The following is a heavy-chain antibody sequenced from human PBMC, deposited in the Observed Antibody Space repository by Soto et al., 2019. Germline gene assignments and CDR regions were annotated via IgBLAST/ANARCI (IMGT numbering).Heavy chain of an antibody. J-gene: IGHJ6*02. D-gene: IGHD3-3*01. CDR3: ARIGYDFWSGYYYYHYGMDV. CDR2: IYYSGST. CDR1: GGSISSSSYY. V-gene: IGHV4-39*01. Sequence: SETLSLTCTFSGGSISSSSYYWGWIRQPPGKGLEWIGSIYYSGSTYYNPSLKSRVTISVDTSKNQFSLKLSSVTAADTAVYYCARIGYDFWSGYYYYHYGMDVWGQGTTVTVSS.